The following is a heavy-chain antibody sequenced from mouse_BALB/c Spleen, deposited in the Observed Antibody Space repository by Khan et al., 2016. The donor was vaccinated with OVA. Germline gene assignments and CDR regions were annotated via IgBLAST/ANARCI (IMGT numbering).Heavy chain of an antibody. CDR2: INPSNGGT. J-gene: IGHJ1*01. V-gene: IGHV1-53*01. CDR3: TRKDYYGSSHRYFDV. CDR1: GYTFTRYY. Sequence: VELVESGTELVKPGASVKLSCKTSGYTFTRYYMYWVKQRPGQGLEWIGEINPSNGGTNFNEKFKSKATLTVDKLSSTAYMQLSSLTSEDSAVYYCTRKDYYGSSHRYFDVWGGGTTVTVSS. D-gene: IGHD1-1*01.